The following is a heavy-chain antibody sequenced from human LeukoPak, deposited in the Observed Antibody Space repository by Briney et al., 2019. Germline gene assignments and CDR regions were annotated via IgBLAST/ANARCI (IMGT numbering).Heavy chain of an antibody. D-gene: IGHD6-19*01. J-gene: IGHJ4*02. Sequence: GGSLRLSCAASGFTFSSYSMNWVRQAPGKGLELVSSISSSSSYIYYADSVKGRFTISRDNAKNSLYLQMNSLRAEDTAVYYCARDAPPTPGYSSGHDYWGQGTLVTVSS. V-gene: IGHV3-21*01. CDR2: ISSSSSYI. CDR1: GFTFSSYS. CDR3: ARDAPPTPGYSSGHDY.